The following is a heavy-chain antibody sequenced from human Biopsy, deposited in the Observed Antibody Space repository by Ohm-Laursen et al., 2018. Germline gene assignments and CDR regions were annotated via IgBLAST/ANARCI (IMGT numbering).Heavy chain of an antibody. CDR2: INHSGRT. CDR3: VRGVDYYDPYHYYALDV. J-gene: IGHJ6*02. D-gene: IGHD3-22*01. V-gene: IGHV4-34*01. CDR1: GESFNGYY. Sequence: GTLSLTCSVYGESFNGYYWSWIRQTPGKGLEWIGEINHSGRTNYNPSLKSRVTISVDTSKNQFSLKVRSVTAADTAVYYCVRGVDYYDPYHYYALDVWGQGTAVTVSS.